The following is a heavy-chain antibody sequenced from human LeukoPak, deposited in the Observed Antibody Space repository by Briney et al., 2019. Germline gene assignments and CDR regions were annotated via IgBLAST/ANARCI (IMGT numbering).Heavy chain of an antibody. D-gene: IGHD2-15*01. CDR1: GGSFSGYY. V-gene: IGHV4-34*01. Sequence: SETLSRTCAVYGGSFSGYYWSWIRQPPGKGLEWIGEINHSGSTNYNPSLKSRVTISVDTSKNQFSLKLSSVTAADTAVYYCARGRRHIVVVVAATHNLFDPWGQGTLVTVSS. CDR3: ARGRRHIVVVVAATHNLFDP. CDR2: INHSGST. J-gene: IGHJ5*02.